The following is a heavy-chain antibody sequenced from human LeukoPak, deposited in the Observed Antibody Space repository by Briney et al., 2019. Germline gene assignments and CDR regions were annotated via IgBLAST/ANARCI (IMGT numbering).Heavy chain of an antibody. J-gene: IGHJ4*02. CDR3: ARGLPTEWAFNY. D-gene: IGHD2-8*01. Sequence: GGSLRLSCAASGFTFSSYSMNWVRQAPGKGLEWVSSISSSSSYIYYADSVKGRFTISRDNAKNSLYLQMNSLRAEDTAVYYCARGLPTEWAFNYWGQGTLVTVSS. V-gene: IGHV3-21*01. CDR1: GFTFSSYS. CDR2: ISSSSSYI.